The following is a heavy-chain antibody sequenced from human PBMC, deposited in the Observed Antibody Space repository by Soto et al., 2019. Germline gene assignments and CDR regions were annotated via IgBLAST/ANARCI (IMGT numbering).Heavy chain of an antibody. Sequence: VHLQESGPGLVKPWGTLSLTCAVSGVSVTAGNLWCWVRQSPGKGLEWIGEVFPDGSTNYNPSLKSRVTISLDKSQNPFSLILTSVTAADTALYYCARVLSGNKEWFDPWGQGTLVTVSS. CDR3: ARVLSGNKEWFDP. CDR1: GVSVTAGNL. V-gene: IGHV4-4*02. CDR2: VFPDGST. D-gene: IGHD3-10*01. J-gene: IGHJ5*02.